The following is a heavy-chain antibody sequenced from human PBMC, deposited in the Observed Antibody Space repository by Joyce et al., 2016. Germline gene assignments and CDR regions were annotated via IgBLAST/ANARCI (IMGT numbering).Heavy chain of an antibody. CDR2: SSGSVGNT. CDR1: GFTFSNYA. D-gene: IGHD2-15*01. Sequence: EVHLLESGGGLVQPGGSLRLSCVASGFTFSNYAMTWVRQAPGKGLEWVLTSSGSVGNTYYADSVKGRFTISRDNFKNTLFLRMNSLRVEDTAQYYCARAYGVAAVRYYFDYWGQGTLIAVSS. J-gene: IGHJ4*02. CDR3: ARAYGVAAVRYYFDY. V-gene: IGHV3-23*01.